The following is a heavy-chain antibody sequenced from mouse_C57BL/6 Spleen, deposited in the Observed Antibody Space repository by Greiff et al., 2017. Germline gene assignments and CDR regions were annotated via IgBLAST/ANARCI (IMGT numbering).Heavy chain of an antibody. V-gene: IGHV1-64*01. D-gene: IGHD1-1*01. CDR1: GYTFTSYW. J-gene: IGHJ1*03. CDR3: ARTPITTVVATRYFDG. CDR2: IHPNSGST. Sequence: QVQLQQPGAELVKPGASVKLSCKASGYTFTSYWMHWVKQRPGQGLEWIGMIHPNSGSTNYNEKFKSKATLTVDKSSSTAYMQLSSLTSEDSAVYDCARTPITTVVATRYFDGWGTGTTVTVSS.